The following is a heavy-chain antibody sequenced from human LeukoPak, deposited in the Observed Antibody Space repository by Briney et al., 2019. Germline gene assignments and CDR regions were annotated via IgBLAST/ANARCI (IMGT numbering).Heavy chain of an antibody. CDR3: ARDTIAAAGTVYYYDMDV. J-gene: IGHJ6*02. CDR1: GFTFSSYN. CDR2: ISSSSSYI. V-gene: IGHV3-21*01. Sequence: GGSLRLSCAASGFTFSSYNMNWVRQAPGKGLEWVSSISSSSSYIYYADSVKGRFTISRDNAKNSLYLQMNSLRAEDTAVYYCARDTIAAAGTVYYYDMDVWGQGTTVTVSS. D-gene: IGHD6-13*01.